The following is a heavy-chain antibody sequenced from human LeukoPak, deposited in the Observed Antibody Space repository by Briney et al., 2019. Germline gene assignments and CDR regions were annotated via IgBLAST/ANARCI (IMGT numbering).Heavy chain of an antibody. CDR3: ARDRPGGSSLDY. D-gene: IGHD6-13*01. Sequence: SETLSLTCTISGDSISSGGYYWSWIRQHPGKGLEWIGYIYYGGNTYYNPSLKSRLTISVDTSKNRFSLRLSSVTAADTAVYYCARDRPGGSSLDYWGQGTLVTVSS. V-gene: IGHV4-31*03. CDR2: IYYGGNT. J-gene: IGHJ4*02. CDR1: GDSISSGGYY.